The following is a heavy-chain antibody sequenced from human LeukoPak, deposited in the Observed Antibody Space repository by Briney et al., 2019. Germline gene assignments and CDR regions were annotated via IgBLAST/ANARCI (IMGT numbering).Heavy chain of an antibody. V-gene: IGHV1-2*02. CDR2: INPNSGGT. CDR1: GYTFTGYY. Sequence: GASVRVSCKASGYTFTGYYMHWVRQAPGQGLEWMGWINPNSGGTNYAQKFQGRVTMTRDTSISTAYMELSRLRSDDTAVYYCARDVPDDFWSGYYSPNYFDYWGQGTLVTVSP. CDR3: ARDVPDDFWSGYYSPNYFDY. J-gene: IGHJ4*02. D-gene: IGHD3-3*01.